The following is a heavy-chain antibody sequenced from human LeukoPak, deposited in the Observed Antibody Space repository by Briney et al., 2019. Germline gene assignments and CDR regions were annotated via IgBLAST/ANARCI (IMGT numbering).Heavy chain of an antibody. CDR3: ASIWFGESYSGDF. V-gene: IGHV1-2*02. J-gene: IGHJ4*02. D-gene: IGHD3-10*01. Sequence: GASVKVSCKASGYTFTDYYMHWVRQAPGQGLEWMGWINPNSGGTNYAQRFQGRVTMTRDTSISTAYMELSRLTSDDTAVCYCASIWFGESYSGDFWGQGTLVTVSS. CDR1: GYTFTDYY. CDR2: INPNSGGT.